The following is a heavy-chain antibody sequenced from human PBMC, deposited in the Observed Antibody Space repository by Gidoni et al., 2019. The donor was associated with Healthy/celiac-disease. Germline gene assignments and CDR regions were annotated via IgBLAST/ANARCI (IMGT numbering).Heavy chain of an antibody. V-gene: IGHV3-15*07. D-gene: IGHD6-13*01. CDR1: GVTVSNAW. CDR2: IKSKTDGGTT. J-gene: IGHJ4*02. CDR3: TTDLLSMAAASDY. Sequence: EVLMVAQGGGLVKTGGSLRLSCAASGVTVSNAWMNWVRQAPGKGLEWVGRIKSKTDGGTTDYAAPVKGRFTTSRDFSKTTLYLQMNSLNTEDTAVYYCTTDLLSMAAASDYWGQGTLVTVSS.